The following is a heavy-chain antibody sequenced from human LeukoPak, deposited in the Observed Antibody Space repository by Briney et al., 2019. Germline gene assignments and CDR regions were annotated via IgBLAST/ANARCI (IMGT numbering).Heavy chain of an antibody. CDR3: ARHDTSSWTFNY. D-gene: IGHD6-13*01. V-gene: IGHV4-59*08. CDR1: GGSISGYF. Sequence: TETLSLTCTVTGGSISGYFWSGIRQPPGKGLEWIGYIYYSGSTNYNPSLKSGVPISVNKSTNQFFLKLSSVTAADTAVYYCARHDTSSWTFNYWGQGALVTVSS. J-gene: IGHJ4*02. CDR2: IYYSGST.